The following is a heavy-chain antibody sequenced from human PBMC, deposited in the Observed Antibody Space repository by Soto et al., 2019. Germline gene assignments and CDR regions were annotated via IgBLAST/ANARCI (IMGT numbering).Heavy chain of an antibody. J-gene: IGHJ4*02. CDR2: IYYSGIT. D-gene: IGHD6-19*01. V-gene: IGHV4-59*01. CDR1: GGSISSFY. CDR3: ARDYRGSAWPYYFDY. Sequence: PSETLSLTCTVSGGSISSFYWSWIRQPPGKGLEWIGYIYYSGITNYNPSLKIRVNISVDTSKNQFSLKLGSVTAADTAVYYCARDYRGSAWPYYFDYWGQGTLVTVSS.